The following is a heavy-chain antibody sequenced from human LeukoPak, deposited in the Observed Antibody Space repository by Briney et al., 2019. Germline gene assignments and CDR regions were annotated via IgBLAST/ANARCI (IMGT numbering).Heavy chain of an antibody. J-gene: IGHJ4*02. CDR1: GYTFTGYY. V-gene: IGHV1-18*04. CDR2: ISAYNGNT. CDR3: ARISYSSSWYDY. Sequence: ASVKVSCKASGYTFTGYYMHWVRQAPGQGLEWMGWISAYNGNTNYAQKLQGRVTMTTDTSTSTAYMELRSLRSEDTAVYYCARISYSSSWYDYWGQGTLVTVSS. D-gene: IGHD6-13*01.